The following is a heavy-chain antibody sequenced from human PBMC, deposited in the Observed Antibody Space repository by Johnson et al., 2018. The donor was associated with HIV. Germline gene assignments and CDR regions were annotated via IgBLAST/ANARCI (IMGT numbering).Heavy chain of an antibody. Sequence: QVQLVESGGGLVQPGGSLRLSCAASGFTFSSYAMHWVRQAPGKGLEWVAVISYDGSNKYYVDSVKGRFTISRDNSKNTLYLQMNSLRAEDTAVYYCAKDFRGYSYGLGAFDIGGQGTMVTVSS. CDR2: ISYDGSNK. D-gene: IGHD5-18*01. CDR3: AKDFRGYSYGLGAFDI. V-gene: IGHV3-30-3*01. J-gene: IGHJ3*02. CDR1: GFTFSSYA.